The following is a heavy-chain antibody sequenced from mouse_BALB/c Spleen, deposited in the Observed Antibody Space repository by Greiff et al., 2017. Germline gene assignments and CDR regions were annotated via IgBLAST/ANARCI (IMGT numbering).Heavy chain of an antibody. V-gene: IGHV1-20*02. D-gene: IGHD3-3*01. CDR2: INPYNGDT. CDR3: ARGGRFDY. CDR1: GYSFTGYF. J-gene: IGHJ2*01. Sequence: EVQLQQSGPELVTPGASVKISCKASGYSFTGYFMHWVMQGHGKSLEWIGRINPYNGDTFYNQEFKGKATLTVDKSSSTVLMELRSLASEDSAVYYCARGGRFDYWGQGTTLTVSS.